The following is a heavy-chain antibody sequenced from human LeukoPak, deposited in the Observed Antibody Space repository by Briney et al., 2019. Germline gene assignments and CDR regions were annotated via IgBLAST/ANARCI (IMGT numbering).Heavy chain of an antibody. Sequence: SVKVSFKPSGGTFSNSGFSWVRQAHGQGLEWMGRIVPILGIPNYAQKFQGKVTITADKSTNTAYMELSSLRSDDTAMYYCAIDFTDDAFDIWGQGTIVTVS. J-gene: IGHJ3*02. D-gene: IGHD3-16*01. CDR2: IVPILGIP. CDR3: AIDFTDDAFDI. V-gene: IGHV1-69*04. CDR1: GGTFSNSG.